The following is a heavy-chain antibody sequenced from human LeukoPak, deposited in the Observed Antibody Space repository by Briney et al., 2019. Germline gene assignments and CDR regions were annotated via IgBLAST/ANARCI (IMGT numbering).Heavy chain of an antibody. CDR3: VRHDSYIPY. CDR1: GFTFSDYY. D-gene: IGHD5-18*01. V-gene: IGHV3-11*01. J-gene: IGHJ4*02. Sequence: PGGSLRLSCAASGFTFSDYYMSWIRQAPGKGLEWVSGISDSGRSTYYADSVKGRFTISRDNSKNTVHLQMNNLRVDDTAVYFCVRHDSYIPYWGQGTLVTVSS. CDR2: ISDSGRST.